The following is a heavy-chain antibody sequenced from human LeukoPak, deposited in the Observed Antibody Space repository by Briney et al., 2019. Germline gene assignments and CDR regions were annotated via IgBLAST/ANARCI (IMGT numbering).Heavy chain of an antibody. J-gene: IGHJ4*02. Sequence: PGGSLRLSCAASGFTFSSYEMNWVRQAPGKGLEWVSSISSSSSYIYYADSVKGRFTISRDNAKNSLYLQMNSLRAEDTAVYYCARDPSVVVAAPRDYYFDYWGQGTLVTVSS. CDR1: GFTFSSYE. V-gene: IGHV3-21*01. D-gene: IGHD2-15*01. CDR3: ARDPSVVVAAPRDYYFDY. CDR2: ISSSSSYI.